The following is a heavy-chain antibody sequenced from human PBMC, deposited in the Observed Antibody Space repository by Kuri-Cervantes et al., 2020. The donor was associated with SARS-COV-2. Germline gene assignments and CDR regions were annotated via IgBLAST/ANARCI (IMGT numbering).Heavy chain of an antibody. CDR2: IYHSGSA. CDR1: GGSISSSSYY. V-gene: IGHV4-39*07. Sequence: GSLRLSCTVSGGSISSSSYYWGWIRQPPGKGLEWTGSIYHSGSAYYNPSLKSRVTISVDTSKNQFSLELSSVTAADTAVYYCARTDSPPLNWFDPWGQGTLITVSS. D-gene: IGHD2-21*01. J-gene: IGHJ5*02. CDR3: ARTDSPPLNWFDP.